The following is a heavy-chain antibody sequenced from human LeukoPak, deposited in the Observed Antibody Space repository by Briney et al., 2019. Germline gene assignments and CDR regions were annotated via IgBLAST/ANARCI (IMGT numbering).Heavy chain of an antibody. J-gene: IGHJ6*03. D-gene: IGHD3-3*01. CDR3: ARAGVVEWSLRDYYYMDV. V-gene: IGHV3-48*01. CDR2: ISGNGGSI. Sequence: GGSLRLSCAASGFTFHYYAMTWVRQAPGQGLEWISIISGNGGSIYYAESVQGRFTISRDNAKNSLYLQMNSLRAEDTAVYYCARAGVVEWSLRDYYYMDVWGKGTTVTVSS. CDR1: GFTFHYYA.